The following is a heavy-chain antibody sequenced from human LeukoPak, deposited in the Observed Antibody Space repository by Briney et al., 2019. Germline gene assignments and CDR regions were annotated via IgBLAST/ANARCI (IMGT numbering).Heavy chain of an antibody. Sequence: GGSLRLSCAASGFTFSSYAMNWVRQAPGKGLEWVSVISGSGGSTYYADSVKGRFTISRDNSKNTLYLQMTSLRAEDTAVYYCAKDSGFIVVITSFDYWGQGALVTVSS. J-gene: IGHJ4*02. CDR3: AKDSGFIVVITSFDY. CDR1: GFTFSSYA. D-gene: IGHD3-22*01. V-gene: IGHV3-23*01. CDR2: ISGSGGST.